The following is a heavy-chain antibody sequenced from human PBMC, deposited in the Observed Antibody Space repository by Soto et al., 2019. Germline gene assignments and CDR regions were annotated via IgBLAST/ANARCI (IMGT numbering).Heavy chain of an antibody. CDR3: ARDYGDYEVYYYYYGMDV. Sequence: QVQLVQSGAEVKKLGSSVKVSCKASGGTFSSYTISWVRQAPGQGLEWMGRIIPILGIANYAQKFQGRVTITADKSTSTAYMELSSLRSEDTAVYYCARDYGDYEVYYYYYGMDVWGQGTTVTVSS. V-gene: IGHV1-69*08. CDR2: IIPILGIA. J-gene: IGHJ6*02. D-gene: IGHD4-17*01. CDR1: GGTFSSYT.